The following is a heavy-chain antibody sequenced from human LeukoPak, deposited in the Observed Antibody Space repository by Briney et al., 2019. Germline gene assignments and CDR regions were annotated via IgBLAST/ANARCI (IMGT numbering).Heavy chain of an antibody. J-gene: IGHJ4*02. Sequence: GGSLRLSCAASGFTVSNNYMSWVRQAPGKGLEWVSVIFGGGGGYYADSVKGRFTISRDNSKNTVYLQISSLRPEDTAVYYCARESRSSTWYVHFDYWGQGTLVTVSS. V-gene: IGHV3-53*01. CDR1: GFTVSNNY. D-gene: IGHD6-13*01. CDR2: IFGGGGG. CDR3: ARESRSSTWYVHFDY.